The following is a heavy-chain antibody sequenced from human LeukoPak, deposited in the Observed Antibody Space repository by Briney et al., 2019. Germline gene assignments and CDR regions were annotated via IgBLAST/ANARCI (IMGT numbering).Heavy chain of an antibody. CDR3: ASGGHISSSWYNWFDP. V-gene: IGHV4-39*01. CDR1: GGSISSSSYY. CDR2: IYYSGST. J-gene: IGHJ5*02. Sequence: PSETLSLTCTVSGGSISSSSYYWGWIRQPPGKGLEWIGSIYYSGSTYYNPSLKSRVAISVDTSKNQFSLKLSSVTAADTAVYYCASGGHISSSWYNWFDPWGQGTLVTVSS. D-gene: IGHD6-13*01.